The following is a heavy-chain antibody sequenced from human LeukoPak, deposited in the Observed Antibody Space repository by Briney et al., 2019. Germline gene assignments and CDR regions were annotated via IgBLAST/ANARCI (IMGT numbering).Heavy chain of an antibody. Sequence: PGGSLRLSCAAPGLTFSDYYMSWIRQAPGKGLEWVSYISSSGSSIFYADSVKGRFTISRNNAKNSLYLQMNSLRAEDTAVYYCARRPYSSSWYYFDYWGQGTLVTVSS. D-gene: IGHD6-13*01. CDR1: GLTFSDYY. J-gene: IGHJ4*02. CDR2: ISSSGSSI. CDR3: ARRPYSSSWYYFDY. V-gene: IGHV3-11*04.